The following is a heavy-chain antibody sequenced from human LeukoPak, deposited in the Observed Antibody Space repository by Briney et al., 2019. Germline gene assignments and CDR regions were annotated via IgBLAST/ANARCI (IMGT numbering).Heavy chain of an antibody. CDR2: ISYSGRT. D-gene: IGHD3-10*01. V-gene: IGHV4-59*08. CDR3: ARRGSGSYYPEYYYYGMDV. J-gene: IGHJ6*02. CDR1: GGSISSYY. Sequence: SEPLSLTCSVSGGSISSYYWSWIRQPPGEGLEWIGYISYSGRTNYNPSLKNLVTISVDTSKIQFSLKLSSVTAADTAVYYCARRGSGSYYPEYYYYGMDVWGQGTTVTVSS.